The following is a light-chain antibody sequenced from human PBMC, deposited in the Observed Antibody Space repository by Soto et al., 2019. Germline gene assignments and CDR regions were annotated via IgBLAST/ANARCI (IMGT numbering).Light chain of an antibody. CDR1: QSISSY. V-gene: IGKV1-39*01. CDR3: QQSSSLLT. J-gene: IGKJ4*01. CDR2: AAS. Sequence: DIQMTQSPSSLSASVGDRVTITCRASQSISSYLNWSQQKPGKAPKLLIYAASSLQSGVPSRFSGSGSGTDFTLTISSLQPEDFATYYCQQSSSLLTFGGGTKVEIK.